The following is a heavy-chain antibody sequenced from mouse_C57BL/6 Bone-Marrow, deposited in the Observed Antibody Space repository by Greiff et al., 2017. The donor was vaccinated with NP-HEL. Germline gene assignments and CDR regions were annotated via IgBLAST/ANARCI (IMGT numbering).Heavy chain of an antibody. CDR2: IHPNSGST. V-gene: IGHV1-64*01. Sequence: QVQLKQPGAELVKPGASVKLSCKASGYTFTSYWMHWVKQRPGQGLEWIGVIHPNSGSTNYNEKFKSKATLTVDKSSSTAYMQLSSLTSEDSAVYYCARVELTGTAWFAYWGQGTLVTVSS. CDR1: GYTFTSYW. CDR3: ARVELTGTAWFAY. D-gene: IGHD4-1*01. J-gene: IGHJ3*01.